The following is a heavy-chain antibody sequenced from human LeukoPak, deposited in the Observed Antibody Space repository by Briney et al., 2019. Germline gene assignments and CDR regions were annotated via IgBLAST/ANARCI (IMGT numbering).Heavy chain of an antibody. CDR2: MNPNSGNT. CDR3: ARGRGSAARIFRY. Sequence: ASVKASCKASGDTFTSYDINWVRQAPGQGLEWMGWMNPNSGNTGYAQKFQGRVTMTRNTSISTAYMELSSLRSEDTAVYYCARGRGSAARIFRYWGQGTLVTVSS. CDR1: GDTFTSYD. J-gene: IGHJ4*02. D-gene: IGHD6-6*01. V-gene: IGHV1-8*01.